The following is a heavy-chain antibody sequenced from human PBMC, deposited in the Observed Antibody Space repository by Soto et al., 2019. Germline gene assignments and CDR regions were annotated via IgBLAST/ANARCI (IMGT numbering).Heavy chain of an antibody. V-gene: IGHV3-72*01. CDR2: AKSRARGFAT. J-gene: IGHJ2*01. CDR1: GFTFSDRF. Sequence: EVQLVESGGGLVQPGGSLRLSCAASGFTFSDRFMDWVRQAPGKGLEWIGRAKSRARGFATQYADSVKGRFTVSRDESTSSFYLQMNTLNAGDTAVYYCASPKVAVDALRDRSFDFWGRGTLVTVSS. D-gene: IGHD2-15*01. CDR3: ASPKVAVDALRDRSFDF.